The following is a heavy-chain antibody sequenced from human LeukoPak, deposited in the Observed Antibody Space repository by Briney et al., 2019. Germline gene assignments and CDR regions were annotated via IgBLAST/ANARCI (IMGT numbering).Heavy chain of an antibody. CDR3: ARGESSTSCHDY. CDR2: INTDGSST. CDR1: GFTFSSYW. J-gene: IGHJ4*02. V-gene: IGHV3-74*01. D-gene: IGHD2-2*01. Sequence: PGGSLRLSCAASGFTFSSYWMHWVRQAPGKGLVWVSRINTDGSSTSYADSVKGRFTISRDNAKNTLYLQMNSLRAEDTAVYYCARGESSTSCHDYWGQGTLVTVSS.